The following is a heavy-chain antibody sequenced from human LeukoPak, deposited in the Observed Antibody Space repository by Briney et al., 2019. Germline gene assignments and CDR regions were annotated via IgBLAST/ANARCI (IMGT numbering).Heavy chain of an antibody. CDR3: ARTIEYSSSFDY. Sequence: GSSVEVSCKASGGTFSSYAISWVRQAPGQGLEWMGRIIPILGIANYAQKFQGRVTITADKSTSTAYMELSSLRSEDTAVYYCARTIEYSSSFDYWGQGTLVTVSS. V-gene: IGHV1-69*04. D-gene: IGHD6-6*01. J-gene: IGHJ4*02. CDR1: GGTFSSYA. CDR2: IIPILGIA.